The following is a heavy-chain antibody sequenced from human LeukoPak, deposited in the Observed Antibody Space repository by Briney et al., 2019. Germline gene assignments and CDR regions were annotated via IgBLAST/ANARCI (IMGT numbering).Heavy chain of an antibody. Sequence: PGRSLRLSCAASGFTFSSYAMHWVRQAPGKGLEWVAVISYDGSNKYYADSVKGRFTISRDNSKNTLYLQMNSLRAEDTAVYYCARGGSYASYDAFDIWGQGTMATVSS. D-gene: IGHD1-26*01. J-gene: IGHJ3*02. CDR1: GFTFSSYA. CDR2: ISYDGSNK. V-gene: IGHV3-30-3*01. CDR3: ARGGSYASYDAFDI.